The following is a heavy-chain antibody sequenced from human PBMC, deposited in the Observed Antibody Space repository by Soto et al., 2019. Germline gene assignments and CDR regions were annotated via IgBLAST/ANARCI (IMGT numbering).Heavy chain of an antibody. CDR1: GFTFHAYA. J-gene: IGHJ4*02. Sequence: GGSLRLSCEGSGFTFHAYALSWVRQAPGKGLEWVSAITGSGGRTFYADSVKGRFTISRDNSKTTLYLQMNSLRAEDTAVYYCARDSYFWRFYYFDYWGQGTLVTVSS. V-gene: IGHV3-23*01. D-gene: IGHD3-3*01. CDR3: ARDSYFWRFYYFDY. CDR2: ITGSGGRT.